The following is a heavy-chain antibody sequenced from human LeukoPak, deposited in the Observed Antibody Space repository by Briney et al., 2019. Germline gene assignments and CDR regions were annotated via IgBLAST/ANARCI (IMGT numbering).Heavy chain of an antibody. CDR1: GFTVSSNY. J-gene: IGHJ4*02. CDR3: AKEPPNTMIVGHRLDY. D-gene: IGHD3-22*01. Sequence: GGSLRLSCAASGFTVSSNYMSWVRLAPGKGLDWVAFIRYDGSNKYYTESVEGRFTISRDNSKNTLYLQMNSLRAEDTAVYYCAKEPPNTMIVGHRLDYWGQGTLVTVSS. CDR2: IRYDGSNK. V-gene: IGHV3-30*02.